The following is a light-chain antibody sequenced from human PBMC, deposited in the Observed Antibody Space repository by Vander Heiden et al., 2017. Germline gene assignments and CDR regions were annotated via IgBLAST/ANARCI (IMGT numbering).Light chain of an antibody. Sequence: DIVMTHSPHSLAVSLGERATINCKSSQSVLYSSNNKNYLAWYQQKPGQPPKLLIYWASTRESGVPDRFSGSGSGTDFTLTISSLQAEDVALYYCQQYLSTPLTFGGGTKVEIK. J-gene: IGKJ4*01. CDR3: QQYLSTPLT. V-gene: IGKV4-1*01. CDR1: QSVLYSSNNKNY. CDR2: WAS.